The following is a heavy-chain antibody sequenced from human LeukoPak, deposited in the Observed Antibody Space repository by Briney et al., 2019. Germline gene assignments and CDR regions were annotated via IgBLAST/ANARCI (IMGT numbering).Heavy chain of an antibody. J-gene: IGHJ4*02. CDR1: GGSISSGGYY. D-gene: IGHD2-2*01. Sequence: SQTLSLTCTVSGGSISSGGYYWSWIRQPPGKGLEWIGEINHSGSTNYNPSLKSRVTISVDTSKNQFSLKLSSVTAADTAVYYCARAYQLGLGNYWGQGTLVTVSS. CDR3: ARAYQLGLGNY. V-gene: IGHV4-30-2*01. CDR2: INHSGST.